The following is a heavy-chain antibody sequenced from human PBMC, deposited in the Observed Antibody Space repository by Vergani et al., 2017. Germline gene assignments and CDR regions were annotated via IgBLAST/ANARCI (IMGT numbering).Heavy chain of an antibody. V-gene: IGHV3-30-3*02. Sequence: VQLLESGGGLVQPGGSLRLSCAASGFTFSSYAIHWVRQAPGKGLEWVAVISYDGTNKYYADSVKGRFTISRDNSKNTLYLQMNSLRAEDTAVYYCAKTMVRGVPDYWGQGTLVTVSS. J-gene: IGHJ4*02. CDR1: GFTFSSYA. CDR3: AKTMVRGVPDY. D-gene: IGHD3-10*01. CDR2: ISYDGTNK.